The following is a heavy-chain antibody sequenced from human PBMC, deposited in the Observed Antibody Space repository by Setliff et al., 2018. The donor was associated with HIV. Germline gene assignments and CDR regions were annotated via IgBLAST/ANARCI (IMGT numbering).Heavy chain of an antibody. CDR2: INHSGST. D-gene: IGHD3-10*01. Sequence: PSETLSLTCAVYGGSFSGYYWSWIRQPPGKGLEWIGEINHSGSTYYNPSLKSRVSMSVDTSENQFSLKLSSVTAADTAVYYCAREKTTLVRGVIIFQIFDYWGQGKLVTVSS. J-gene: IGHJ4*02. V-gene: IGHV4-34*09. CDR1: GGSFSGYY. CDR3: AREKTTLVRGVIIFQIFDY.